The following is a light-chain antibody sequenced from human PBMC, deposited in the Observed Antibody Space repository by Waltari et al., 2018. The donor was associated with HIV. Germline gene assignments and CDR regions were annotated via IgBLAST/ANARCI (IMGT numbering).Light chain of an antibody. V-gene: IGKV2D-29*01. J-gene: IGKJ2*01. CDR3: MQSIQRLYT. CDR1: QSLLHSDGKTY. CDR2: DVT. Sequence: VVTQTPRSLAVTPGQSAASSCRSSQSLLHSDGKTYLYCYLQKSGQPPQLLIHDVTTRFSGVPHMFSGSGSGTNFTLRRSRVYVDDAGTYYCMQSIQRLYTFGQG.